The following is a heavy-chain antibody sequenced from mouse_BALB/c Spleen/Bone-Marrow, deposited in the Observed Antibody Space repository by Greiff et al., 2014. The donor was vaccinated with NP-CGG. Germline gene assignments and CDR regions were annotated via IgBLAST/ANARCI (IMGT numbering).Heavy chain of an antibody. V-gene: IGHV7-3*02. J-gene: IGHJ2*01. CDR1: GFTFTDYY. Sequence: EVKLMESGGGLVQPGGSLRLSCATSGFTFTDYYMNWVRQPPGKALEWLGFIRNKAYGYTTEYRASVKGRFTISRDNSQGILYLQMNSLRAEDSATYYCARDMGGILFDSWGQGTTLTVSS. D-gene: IGHD4-1*01. CDR3: ARDMGGILFDS. CDR2: IRNKAYGYTT.